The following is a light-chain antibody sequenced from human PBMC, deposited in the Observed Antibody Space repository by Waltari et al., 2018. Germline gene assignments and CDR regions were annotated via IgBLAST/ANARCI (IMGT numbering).Light chain of an antibody. CDR3: QQYNNWPPMYT. J-gene: IGKJ2*01. CDR2: AAS. Sequence: EIVMTQSPATLSVSPGERVTLSCRASQSVSSNLAWYQQKPGQAPRVLIYAASTRATGIPARLSGSGSGTEFTLTISSLQSEDFAVYYCQQYNNWPPMYTFGQGTKLEIK. CDR1: QSVSSN. V-gene: IGKV3-15*01.